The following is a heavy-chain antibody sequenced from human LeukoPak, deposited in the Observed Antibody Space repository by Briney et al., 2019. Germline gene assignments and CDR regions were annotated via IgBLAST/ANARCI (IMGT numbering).Heavy chain of an antibody. CDR1: GGTFSSYA. V-gene: IGHV1-69*04. Sequence: VASVKVSCKASGGTFSSYAISWVRQAPGQGLEWMGRIIPILGIANYAQKFQGRVTITADKSTSTAYMELSSLRSEDTAVYYCARGMSDYYDSSGYNAFDIWGQGTMVTVSS. J-gene: IGHJ3*02. CDR3: ARGMSDYYDSSGYNAFDI. D-gene: IGHD3-22*01. CDR2: IIPILGIA.